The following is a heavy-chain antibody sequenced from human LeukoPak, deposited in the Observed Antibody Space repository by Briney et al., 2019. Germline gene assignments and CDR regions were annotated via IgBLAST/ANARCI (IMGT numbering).Heavy chain of an antibody. CDR3: ASSRWLQLLTLDY. CDR2: ISYDGSNK. D-gene: IGHD5-24*01. V-gene: IGHV3-30-3*01. Sequence: GSLRLSCAASGFTFSSYAMHWVRQAPGKGLEWMAVISYDGSNKYYADSVKGRFTISRDNSKNTLYLQMNSLRAEDTAVYYCASSRWLQLLTLDYWGQGTLVTVSS. J-gene: IGHJ4*02. CDR1: GFTFSSYA.